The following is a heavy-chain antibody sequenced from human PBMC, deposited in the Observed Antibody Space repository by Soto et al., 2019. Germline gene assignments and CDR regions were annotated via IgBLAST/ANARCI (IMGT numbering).Heavy chain of an antibody. CDR1: GGSFSGYY. J-gene: IGHJ4*02. V-gene: IGHV4-34*01. CDR2: INHSGST. CDR3: ARRFTIFGVVTAFDY. Sequence: QVQLQQWGAGLLKPSETLSLTCAVYGGSFSGYYWSWIRQPPGKGLEWIGEINHSGSTNYNPSLKSRVTISVDTSKNQFSLKRSSVTAADTAVYDCARRFTIFGVVTAFDYWGQGTLVTVSS. D-gene: IGHD3-3*01.